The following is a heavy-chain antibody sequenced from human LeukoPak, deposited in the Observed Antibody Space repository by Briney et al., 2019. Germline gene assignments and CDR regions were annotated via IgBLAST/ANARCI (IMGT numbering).Heavy chain of an antibody. V-gene: IGHV3-30*04. CDR3: ARARGRWHLLPLDF. CDR2: ISHDGTTK. CDR1: GFSFSNFA. D-gene: IGHD1-26*01. J-gene: IGHJ4*02. Sequence: GGSLRLSCAASGFSFSNFAIHWVRQAPGKGLERLAVISHDGTTKYYADSVKGRFTISRDNSNNSLSLQMNSLSAEDTAVYYCARARGRWHLLPLDFWGQGTLVTVSS.